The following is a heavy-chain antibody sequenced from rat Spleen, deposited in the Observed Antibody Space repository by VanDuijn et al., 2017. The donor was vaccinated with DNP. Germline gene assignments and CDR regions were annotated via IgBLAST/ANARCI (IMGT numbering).Heavy chain of an antibody. J-gene: IGHJ2*01. D-gene: IGHD1-11*01. V-gene: IGHV5-20*01. CDR2: ITYDGVGT. CDR1: GFSFSNYD. Sequence: EVQLVESGGGLLQPGRSLKLSCAVSGFSFSNYDMAWVRQAPSRGLEWVASITYDGVGTYYRDSVKGRFTISRDISKTSLYLQMNSLKSEDTATYYCSTGRGGPDYWGQGVMVTVSS. CDR3: STGRGGPDY.